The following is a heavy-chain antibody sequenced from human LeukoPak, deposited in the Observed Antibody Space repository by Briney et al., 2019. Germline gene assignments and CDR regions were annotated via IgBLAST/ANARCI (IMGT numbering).Heavy chain of an antibody. Sequence: GGSLRLSCAASGFTFSSYAMHWVRQAPGKGLEWVAVISYDGSNKYYADSVKGRFTISRDNSKNTLYLQMNSLRAEDTAVYYCARPGTGYEPSPLYYWGQGTLVTVSS. D-gene: IGHD3/OR15-3a*01. CDR2: ISYDGSNK. CDR1: GFTFSSYA. V-gene: IGHV3-30*04. CDR3: ARPGTGYEPSPLYY. J-gene: IGHJ4*02.